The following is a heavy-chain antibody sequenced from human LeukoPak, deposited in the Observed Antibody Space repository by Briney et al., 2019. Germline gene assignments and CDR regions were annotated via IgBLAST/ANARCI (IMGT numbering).Heavy chain of an antibody. Sequence: GALRLSCAASGFTFRDAWMTWVRQAPGKGLEWVGRIRSKTDGGTTDYAVSVQGRFTISRDDSKNTLYLQMSSLKTEDTAVYYCTKGPYSSSWYYFDSWGKGPLVTVSP. J-gene: IGHJ4*02. CDR1: GFTFRDAW. V-gene: IGHV3-15*01. D-gene: IGHD6-13*01. CDR3: TKGPYSSSWYYFDS. CDR2: IRSKTDGGTT.